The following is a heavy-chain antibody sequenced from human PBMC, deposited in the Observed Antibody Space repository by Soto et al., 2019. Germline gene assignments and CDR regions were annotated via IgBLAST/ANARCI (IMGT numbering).Heavy chain of an antibody. CDR1: GFTVSSNY. V-gene: IGHV3-53*01. Sequence: GGSLRLSCAASGFTVSSNYMSWVRQAPGKGLEWVSVIYSGGSTYYADSVKGRFTISRDNSKNTLYLQMNSLRAEDTAVYYCARDRVESGYPEHFQHWGQGTLVTVSS. CDR2: IYSGGST. D-gene: IGHD3-22*01. J-gene: IGHJ1*01. CDR3: ARDRVESGYPEHFQH.